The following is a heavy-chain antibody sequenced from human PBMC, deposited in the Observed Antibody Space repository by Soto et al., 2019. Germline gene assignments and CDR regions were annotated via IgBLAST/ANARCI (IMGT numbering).Heavy chain of an antibody. Sequence: XGPTLLNPTQTLPLTCSFSLFSFIPRGVGVGWIRQPPGKAPECLAVIYSNDHKRYNPSLQTRVSITKDTSKSQVVLTMTNMDPADTATYFCAHRNRVGTVTDGFDLWGQGILVTVSS. J-gene: IGHJ4*02. D-gene: IGHD2-21*02. V-gene: IGHV2-5*01. CDR3: AHRNRVGTVTDGFDL. CDR2: IYSNDHK. CDR1: LFSFIPRGVG.